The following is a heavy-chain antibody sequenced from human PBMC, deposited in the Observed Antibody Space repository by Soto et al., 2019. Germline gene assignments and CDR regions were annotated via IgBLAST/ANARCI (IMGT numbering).Heavy chain of an antibody. D-gene: IGHD6-13*01. V-gene: IGHV1-18*01. J-gene: IGHJ4*02. CDR3: SRGGSSWQPHEDY. Sequence: QVQLVQSGAEVKKPGASMKVSCKASGFTFTSYGISWVRQAPGQGLEWMGWVSAYNGNTHYAQKLQGRVTMTTDTPTTTAYMELRSLRSDDTPVYYCSRGGSSWQPHEDYWGQGTLVSVSS. CDR2: VSAYNGNT. CDR1: GFTFTSYG.